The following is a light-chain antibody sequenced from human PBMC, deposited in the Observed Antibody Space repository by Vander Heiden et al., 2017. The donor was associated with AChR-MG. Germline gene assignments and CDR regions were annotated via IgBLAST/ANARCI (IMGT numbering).Light chain of an antibody. J-gene: IGKJ1*01. V-gene: IGKV3-20*01. CDR3: QKYGNSPRGT. CDR2: AAT. Sequence: EIVLTQSPGTLSLSPGERATLPCRASQSLSRYLPRYQQKPGQPPRLLIDAATTRATGIPDRFSGSGSGTDFTLTIRRLEPEDVAVCYRQKYGNSPRGTFGQGTKVEIK. CDR1: QSLSRY.